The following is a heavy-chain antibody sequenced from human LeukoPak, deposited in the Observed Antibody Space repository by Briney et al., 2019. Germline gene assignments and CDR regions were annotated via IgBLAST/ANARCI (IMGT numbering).Heavy chain of an antibody. CDR2: IYYSGST. V-gene: IGHV4-61*01. CDR1: GGSISSSSYY. D-gene: IGHD2-21*02. CDR3: ARDRCGGGCLHFDY. Sequence: SETLSLTCTVSGGSISSSSYYWGWIRQPPGKGLEWIGYIYYSGSTNYNPSLKSRVTISVDTSKNQFSLKLSSVTAADTAVYYCARDRCGGGCLHFDYWGQGTLVTVSS. J-gene: IGHJ4*02.